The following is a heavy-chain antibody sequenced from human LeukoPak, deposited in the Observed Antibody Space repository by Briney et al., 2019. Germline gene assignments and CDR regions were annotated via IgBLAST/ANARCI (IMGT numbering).Heavy chain of an antibody. CDR1: GFTFSNFW. D-gene: IGHD2-2*01. CDR3: ARERSGCSSTSCSPNYYYYYGMDV. V-gene: IGHV3-7*05. Sequence: GGSLRLSCGASGFTFSNFWMIWVRQAPGKGLEWVANIKQDGSERYYVDSVKGRFTISRDNSKNTLYLQMNSLRAEDTAVYYCARERSGCSSTSCSPNYYYYYGMDVWGQGTTVTVSS. J-gene: IGHJ6*02. CDR2: IKQDGSER.